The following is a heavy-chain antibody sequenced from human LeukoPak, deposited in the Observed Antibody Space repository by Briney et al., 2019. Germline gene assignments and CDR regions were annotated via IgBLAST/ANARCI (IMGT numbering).Heavy chain of an antibody. CDR1: GGSISSSSYY. D-gene: IGHD6-13*01. CDR2: IYYSGST. V-gene: IGHV4-39*01. J-gene: IGHJ4*02. Sequence: SETLSLTCTVSGGSISSSSYYWGWIRQPPGKGLEWIGSIYYSGSTYYNPSLKSRVTISVDTSKDQFSLKLSSVTAADTAVYYCARHEKAAAATAIDYWGQGTLVTVSS. CDR3: ARHEKAAAATAIDY.